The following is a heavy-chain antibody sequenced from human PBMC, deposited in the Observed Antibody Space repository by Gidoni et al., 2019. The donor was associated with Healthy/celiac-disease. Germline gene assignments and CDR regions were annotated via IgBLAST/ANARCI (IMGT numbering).Heavy chain of an antibody. D-gene: IGHD1-20*01. CDR3: ARTNRGINPRAGYYGMDV. CDR1: GFTFSSYS. V-gene: IGHV3-21*01. Sequence: EVQLVESGGGLVKPGGSLRLSCAASGFTFSSYSMNWVRQAPGKGLEWVSSISSSSSYIYYADSVKGRFTISRDNAKNSLYLQMNSLRAEDTAVYYCARTNRGINPRAGYYGMDVWGQGTTVTVSS. J-gene: IGHJ6*02. CDR2: ISSSSSYI.